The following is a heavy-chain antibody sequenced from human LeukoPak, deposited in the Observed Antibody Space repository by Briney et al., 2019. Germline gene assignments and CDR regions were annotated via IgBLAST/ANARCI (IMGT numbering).Heavy chain of an antibody. D-gene: IGHD4-17*01. CDR3: ARPFMTTVTTYAFDI. CDR2: IWYDGSNK. CDR1: GFTFSSYG. Sequence: GGSLRLSCAASGFTFSSYGMHWVRQAPGKGLEWVAVIWYDGSNKYYADSVKGRFTISRDNSKNTLYLQMNSLRAEDTAVYYCARPFMTTVTTYAFDIWGQGTMVTVSS. J-gene: IGHJ3*02. V-gene: IGHV3-33*08.